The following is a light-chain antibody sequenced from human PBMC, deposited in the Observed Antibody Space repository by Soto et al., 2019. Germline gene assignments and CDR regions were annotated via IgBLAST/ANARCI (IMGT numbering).Light chain of an antibody. CDR1: QIISSSY. CDR2: GAS. CDR3: QQYGSSSWT. J-gene: IGKJ1*01. Sequence: EIVMTQSPATVSVSPGKRATLSCRASQIISSSYLAWYQQRPGQAPRLLIYGASSRATGIPDRFSGSGSGTEFTLTISRLEPEDFAVYYCQQYGSSSWTFGQGTKVDIK. V-gene: IGKV3-20*01.